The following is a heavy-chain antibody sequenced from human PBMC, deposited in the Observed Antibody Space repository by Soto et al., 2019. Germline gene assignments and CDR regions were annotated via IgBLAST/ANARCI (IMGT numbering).Heavy chain of an antibody. CDR1: GGSISSSSYY. D-gene: IGHD3-9*01. CDR2: IYYSGST. Sequence: SETLSLTCTVSGGSISSSSYYWGWIRQPPGKGLEWIGSIYYSGSTYYNPSLKSRVTISVDTSKNQYSLKLSSVTAADTAVYYCVRDLVIHEEHYYSMDVWGKGTTVTVSS. V-gene: IGHV4-39*07. CDR3: VRDLVIHEEHYYSMDV. J-gene: IGHJ6*03.